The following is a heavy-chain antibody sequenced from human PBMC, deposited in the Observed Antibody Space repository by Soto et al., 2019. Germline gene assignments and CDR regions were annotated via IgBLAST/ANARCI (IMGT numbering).Heavy chain of an antibody. V-gene: IGHV3-30*18. CDR3: AKDQGYCSGGSCSHYYYYSMDV. CDR2: ISYDGSNK. J-gene: IGHJ6*02. D-gene: IGHD2-15*01. Sequence: QVQLVESGGGVVQPGRSLRLSCAASGFTFSSYGMHWVRQAPGKGLEWVAVISYDGSNKYYADSVKGRFTISRDNSKNTLYLQMNSLRAEDTAVYYCAKDQGYCSGGSCSHYYYYSMDVWGQGTTVTVSS. CDR1: GFTFSSYG.